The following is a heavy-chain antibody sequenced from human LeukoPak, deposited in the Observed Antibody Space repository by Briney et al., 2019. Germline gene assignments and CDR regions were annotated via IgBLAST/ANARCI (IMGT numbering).Heavy chain of an antibody. D-gene: IGHD1-14*01. CDR1: GFNFRAYW. Sequence: PRGSLRLSCAASGFNFRAYWMSWARQAPGKGLEWVASLNQDADREYYVDSVKGRFTISRDNAKNSLYLQMDSLRVEDTAVYYCARATTASARDHWGQGTLVTVSS. CDR3: ARATTASARDH. V-gene: IGHV3-7*01. CDR2: LNQDADRE. J-gene: IGHJ4*02.